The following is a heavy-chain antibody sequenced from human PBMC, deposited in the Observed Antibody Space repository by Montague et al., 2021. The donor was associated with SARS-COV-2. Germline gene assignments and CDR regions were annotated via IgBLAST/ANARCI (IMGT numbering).Heavy chain of an antibody. V-gene: IGHV3-30-3*01. Sequence: SLRLSCEASGFTFSSYAMHWVRQAPGKGLEWVAVISYDGSNKYYADSXKGRFTISRDNSKNTLYLQMNSLRAEDTAVYYCARDPFYYDILTGYIYPAYYYYYGMDVWGQGTTVTVSS. CDR1: GFTFSSYA. J-gene: IGHJ6*02. D-gene: IGHD3-9*01. CDR3: ARDPFYYDILTGYIYPAYYYYYGMDV. CDR2: ISYDGSNK.